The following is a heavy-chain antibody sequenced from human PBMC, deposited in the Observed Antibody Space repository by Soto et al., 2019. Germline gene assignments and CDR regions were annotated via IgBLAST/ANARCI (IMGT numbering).Heavy chain of an antibody. CDR3: AKVRPAAIIVYYYYGMDV. J-gene: IGHJ6*02. D-gene: IGHD2-2*01. CDR1: GFTFSSYA. V-gene: IGHV3-23*01. Sequence: HPGGSLRLSCAASGFTFSSYAMSWVRQAPGKGLEWVSAISGSGGSTYYADSVKGRFTISRDNSKNTLYLQMNSLRAEDTAVYYCAKVRPAAIIVYYYYGMDVWGQGTTVTVSS. CDR2: ISGSGGST.